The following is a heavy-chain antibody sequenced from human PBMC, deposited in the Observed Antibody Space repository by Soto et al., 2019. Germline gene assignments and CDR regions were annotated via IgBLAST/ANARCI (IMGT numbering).Heavy chain of an antibody. CDR2: INAGNGNT. Sequence: ASVKVSCKASGYSFTSYAMHWLRQAPGKRLEWMGWINAGNGNTKYSQKFQGRVTITRDTSASTAYMELSSLRSEDTAVYYCARTPDCSSTSCPRRYYYYYMDVWGKGTTVTVSS. CDR1: GYSFTSYA. J-gene: IGHJ6*03. CDR3: ARTPDCSSTSCPRRYYYYYMDV. D-gene: IGHD2-2*01. V-gene: IGHV1-3*01.